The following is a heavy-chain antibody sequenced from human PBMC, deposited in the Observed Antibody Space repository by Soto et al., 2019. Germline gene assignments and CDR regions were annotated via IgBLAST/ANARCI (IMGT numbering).Heavy chain of an antibody. CDR1: EFTFSSYA. V-gene: IGHV3-23*01. J-gene: IGHJ4*02. CDR2: ISGSGDST. D-gene: IGHD6-25*01. CDR3: AEAGSLGSKGLLDY. Sequence: EVQLLESGGGLVQPGGSLRLSCAASEFTFSSYAMSWVRRAPGKGLEWVSAISGSGDSTYYADSVKGRFTISRDNSKNTLYLQINSLRADDAAVYYCAEAGSLGSKGLLDYWGQGTLVTVSS.